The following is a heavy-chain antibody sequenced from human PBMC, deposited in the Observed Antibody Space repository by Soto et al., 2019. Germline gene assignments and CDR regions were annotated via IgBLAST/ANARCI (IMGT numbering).Heavy chain of an antibody. V-gene: IGHV3-23*01. Sequence: EVQLLESGGGLVQPGGSLRLSCAASGFTFSSYAMSWVRQAPGKGLEWVSAISGSGGSTYYADSVKGRFTISRDNSKNTLYLQMNSLRAEDTAVYYCAKVLGDYYDSSGYYYYFDYWGQGTLVTVSS. J-gene: IGHJ4*02. CDR2: ISGSGGST. D-gene: IGHD3-22*01. CDR1: GFTFSSYA. CDR3: AKVLGDYYDSSGYYYYFDY.